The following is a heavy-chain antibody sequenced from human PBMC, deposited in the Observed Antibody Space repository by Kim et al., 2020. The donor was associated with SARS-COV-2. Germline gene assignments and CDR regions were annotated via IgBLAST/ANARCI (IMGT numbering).Heavy chain of an antibody. Sequence: GYADSVKGRFTISRDNAKNSLYLQMNSLRAEDTALYYCAKAIVGATSFDYWGQGTLVTVSS. V-gene: IGHV3-9*01. J-gene: IGHJ4*02. D-gene: IGHD1-26*01. CDR3: AKAIVGATSFDY.